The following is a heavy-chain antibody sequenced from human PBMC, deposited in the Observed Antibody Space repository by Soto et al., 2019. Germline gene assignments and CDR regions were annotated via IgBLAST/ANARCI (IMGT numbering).Heavy chain of an antibody. CDR1: GDSVSSNSAA. D-gene: IGHD1-1*01. CDR3: ARDIESTEPSTAQRQDAFDI. V-gene: IGHV6-1*01. Sequence: QSQTLSLTCAISGDSVSSNSAAWNWIRQSPSRGLEWLGRTYYRSKWYNDYAVSVKSRITINPDTSKNQFSLQLNSVTPEDTAVYYCARDIESTEPSTAQRQDAFDIWGQGTMVTVSS. J-gene: IGHJ3*02. CDR2: TYYRSKWYN.